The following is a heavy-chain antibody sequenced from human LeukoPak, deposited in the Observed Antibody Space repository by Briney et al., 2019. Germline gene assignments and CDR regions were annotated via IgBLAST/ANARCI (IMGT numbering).Heavy chain of an antibody. V-gene: IGHV1-2*02. CDR2: INPNSGGT. Sequence: ASVKVSCKASGYTFTGYYMHWVRQAPGQGLEWMGWINPNSGGTNYAQKFQGRVTMTEDTSTDTAYMELSSLRSEDTAVYYCATDSATSFDYWGQGTLVTVSS. J-gene: IGHJ4*02. CDR3: ATDSATSFDY. D-gene: IGHD5-12*01. CDR1: GYTFTGYY.